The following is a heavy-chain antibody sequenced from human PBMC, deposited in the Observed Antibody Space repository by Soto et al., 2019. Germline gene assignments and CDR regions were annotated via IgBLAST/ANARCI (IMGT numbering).Heavy chain of an antibody. V-gene: IGHV3-23*01. D-gene: IGHD1-1*01. CDR3: VKGYWKGDV. CDR2: ISGSGGSI. Sequence: EVQLLESGGGLVQPGGSLRLSCAASGFTFSTYAMNWVRQAPGNGLEWVSAISGSGGSIHYADSVKGRFAISRDNSKSTLYLQMNSMRDEVTAGYHCVKGYWKGDVWGQGTTVTVSS. CDR1: GFTFSTYA. J-gene: IGHJ6*02.